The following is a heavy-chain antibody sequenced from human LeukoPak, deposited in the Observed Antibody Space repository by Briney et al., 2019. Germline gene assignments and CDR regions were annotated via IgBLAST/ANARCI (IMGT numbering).Heavy chain of an antibody. Sequence: GESLKISCKASGYSFTSYWIGWVRQMPGKGLDWMGIIYPGDSDTRYSPSFQGQVTITADKSISTAYLRWSSLKASDTAMYYCARSGYSFAYGHDYWGQGTLVTVSS. CDR1: GYSFTSYW. CDR2: IYPGDSDT. V-gene: IGHV5-51*01. J-gene: IGHJ4*02. CDR3: ARSGYSFAYGHDY. D-gene: IGHD5-18*01.